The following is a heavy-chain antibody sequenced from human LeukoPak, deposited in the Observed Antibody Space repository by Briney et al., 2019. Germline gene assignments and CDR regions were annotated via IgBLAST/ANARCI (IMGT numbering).Heavy chain of an antibody. D-gene: IGHD1-26*01. J-gene: IGHJ3*02. Sequence: GSLRLSCAASGFTVSSNYMSWVRQAPGKGLEWVSVIYSGGSTYYADSVKGRFTISRDNSKNTLYLQMNSLRAEDMAVYYCASSSGPDAFDIWGQGTMVTVSS. V-gene: IGHV3-66*02. CDR2: IYSGGST. CDR1: GFTVSSNY. CDR3: ASSSGPDAFDI.